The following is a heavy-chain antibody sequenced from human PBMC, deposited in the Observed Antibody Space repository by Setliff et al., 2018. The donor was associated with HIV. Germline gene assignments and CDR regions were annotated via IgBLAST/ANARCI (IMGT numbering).Heavy chain of an antibody. J-gene: IGHJ2*01. CDR2: ISSDGGTT. D-gene: IGHD3-10*01. CDR3: VKAGGDPHDWYFDF. Sequence: GGSLRLSCSASGFTFSSFAMHWVRQAPGKGLEYVSAISSDGGTTYYADSVKGRFTISRDNSRSTLYLQMSSLRGDTAVYYCVKAGGDPHDWYFDFWGRGTLVTVSS. V-gene: IGHV3-64D*09. CDR1: GFTFSSFA.